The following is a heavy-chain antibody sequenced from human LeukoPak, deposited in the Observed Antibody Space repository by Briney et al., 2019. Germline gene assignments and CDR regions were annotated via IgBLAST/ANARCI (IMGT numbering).Heavy chain of an antibody. CDR3: ARDDCSSISCYHNWFDP. D-gene: IGHD2-2*01. V-gene: IGHV3-7*01. CDR1: GFTFSSYW. J-gene: IGHJ5*02. CDR2: IKQDGSEK. Sequence: GGSLRLSCAASGFTFSSYWMSWVRQAPGKGLEWVANIKQDGSEKYYVDSVKGRFTISRDNAKNSLCLQMNSLRAEDTAVYYCARDDCSSISCYHNWFDPWGQGTLVTVSS.